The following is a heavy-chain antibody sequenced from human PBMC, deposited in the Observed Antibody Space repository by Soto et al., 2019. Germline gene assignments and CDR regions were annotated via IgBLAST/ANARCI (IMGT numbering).Heavy chain of an antibody. CDR2: ISSSSSYI. CDR3: ARGLDCSGGSCYRRGMDV. Sequence: GGSLRLSCAASGFTFSIYSMNWVRHAPGKGLEWVSSISSSSSYIYYADSVKGRFTISRDNAKNSLYLQMNSLRAEDTAVYYCARGLDCSGGSCYRRGMDVWGQGTTVTVSS. J-gene: IGHJ6*02. D-gene: IGHD2-15*01. V-gene: IGHV3-21*01. CDR1: GFTFSIYS.